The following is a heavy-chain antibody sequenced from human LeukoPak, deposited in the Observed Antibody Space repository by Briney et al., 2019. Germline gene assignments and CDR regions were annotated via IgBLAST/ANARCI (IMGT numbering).Heavy chain of an antibody. CDR1: GFTFSSYG. CDR3: AKGPRDPPDAFDI. J-gene: IGHJ3*02. CDR2: ISGSGGST. V-gene: IGHV3-23*01. Sequence: GGSLRLSCAASGFTFSSYGMHWVRQAPGKGLEWVSAISGSGGSTYYADSVKGRFTISRDNSKNTLYLQMNSLRAEDTAVYYCAKGPRDPPDAFDIWGQGTMVTVSS.